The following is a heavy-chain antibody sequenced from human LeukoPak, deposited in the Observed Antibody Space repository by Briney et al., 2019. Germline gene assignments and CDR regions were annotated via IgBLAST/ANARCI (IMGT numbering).Heavy chain of an antibody. D-gene: IGHD7-27*01. Sequence: PGGSLRLSCAAYGFTFRSYSMNWVRQAPGKGREWVSSISSSSSHIYYADSAKGRFTISRDNDKNSLYLQMNSPGAGDTAVYYWARESNWGYYFDFWGQGTLVTVSS. CDR2: ISSSSSHI. J-gene: IGHJ4*02. CDR3: ARESNWGYYFDF. CDR1: GFTFRSYS. V-gene: IGHV3-21*01.